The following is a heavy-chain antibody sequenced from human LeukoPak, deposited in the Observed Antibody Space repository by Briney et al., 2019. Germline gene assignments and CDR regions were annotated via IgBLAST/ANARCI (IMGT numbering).Heavy chain of an antibody. V-gene: IGHV3-23*01. CDR3: ARDPNGDYIGTFDM. CDR1: EFTFSSYG. CDR2: ISGSGGST. Sequence: GGSLRLSCAASEFTFSSYGMSWVRQAPGKGLEWVSSISGSGGSTQYADSVQGRFAIFRDNSKNTLYLQMNSLRVEDTAVYFCARDPNGDYIGTFDMWGRGTMVSVSS. J-gene: IGHJ3*02. D-gene: IGHD4-17*01.